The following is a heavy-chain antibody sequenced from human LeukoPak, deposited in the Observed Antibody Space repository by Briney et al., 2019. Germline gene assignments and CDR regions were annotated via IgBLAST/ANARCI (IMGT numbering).Heavy chain of an antibody. CDR3: ARVAYYRVTADQITDAFDV. D-gene: IGHD2-21*02. Sequence: GGSLRLSCAASGFTFDDYAMHWVRQASGKGLEWVSGISWNSGSIGYADSVKGRFTISRDNAKNSLYLQMNSLRAEDTAVYFCARVAYYRVTADQITDAFDVWGRGTAVTVSS. CDR2: ISWNSGSI. CDR1: GFTFDDYA. V-gene: IGHV3-9*01. J-gene: IGHJ3*01.